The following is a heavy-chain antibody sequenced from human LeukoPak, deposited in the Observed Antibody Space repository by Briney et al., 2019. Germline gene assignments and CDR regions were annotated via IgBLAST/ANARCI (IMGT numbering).Heavy chain of an antibody. V-gene: IGHV3-23*01. CDR2: IIGGGAVT. D-gene: IGHD6-13*01. CDR1: GFTFNNYA. J-gene: IGHJ1*01. CDR3: AKDEAGAGTSSYFQH. Sequence: PGGSLRLSCAASGFTFNNYAMNWVRQAPGKGLEWVSGIIGGGAVTFYADSVKGRFTMSRDNSKNTLYLQMNSLRAEDTAVYYCAKDEAGAGTSSYFQHWGQGTLVTVSS.